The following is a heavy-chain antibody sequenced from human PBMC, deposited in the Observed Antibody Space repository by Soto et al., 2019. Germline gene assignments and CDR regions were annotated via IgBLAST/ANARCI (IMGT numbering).Heavy chain of an antibody. V-gene: IGHV4-39*01. CDR1: GSSIDSSGYY. D-gene: IGHD3-3*02. CDR2: MFYGVST. Sequence: SETLSLTCTVSGSSIDSSGYYWGWIRQPPGKGLEWIGSMFYGVSTYYNPSLKSRVTVSVDTSKNQFSLNLRSVTAADTAVYYCARLPSRHLVDYWGQGTLVTVSS. J-gene: IGHJ4*02. CDR3: ARLPSRHLVDY.